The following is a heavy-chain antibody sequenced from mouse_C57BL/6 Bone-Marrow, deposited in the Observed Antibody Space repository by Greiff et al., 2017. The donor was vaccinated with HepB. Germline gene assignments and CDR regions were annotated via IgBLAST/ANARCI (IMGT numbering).Heavy chain of an antibody. D-gene: IGHD2-1*01. CDR3: TTSGNPSDY. Sequence: EVQLQQSGAELVRPGASVKLSCTASGFNIKDDYMHWVKQRPEQGLEWIGWIDPENGDTEYASKFQGKATITADTSSNTAYLQLSSLTSEDTAVYYCTTSGNPSDYWCQGTTLTVSS. CDR1: GFNIKDDY. CDR2: IDPENGDT. J-gene: IGHJ2*01. V-gene: IGHV14-4*01.